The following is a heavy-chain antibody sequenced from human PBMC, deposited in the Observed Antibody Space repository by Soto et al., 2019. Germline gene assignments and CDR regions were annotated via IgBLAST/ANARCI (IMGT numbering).Heavy chain of an antibody. D-gene: IGHD6-19*01. V-gene: IGHV3-11*01. Sequence: QVQLVETGGDLVKPGGSLRLSCAASGFSFSVYYMAWVRQAPGSGLEWISSIDRNGDFVYYADSVKGRFTISRDYAKSSLYLQMDSLRDEDTAVYYCVRVRAGTRDFPHNTFDLWGQGTMVTVAS. J-gene: IGHJ3*01. CDR3: VRVRAGTRDFPHNTFDL. CDR2: IDRNGDFV. CDR1: GFSFSVYY.